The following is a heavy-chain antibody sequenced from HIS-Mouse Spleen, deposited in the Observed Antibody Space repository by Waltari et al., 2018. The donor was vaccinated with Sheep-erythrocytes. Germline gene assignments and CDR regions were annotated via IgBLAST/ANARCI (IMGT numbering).Heavy chain of an antibody. CDR1: GFTFRRYS. CDR2: ISSGSSYI. Sequence: EVQLVESGGGPVKPGGSLSLSCAASGFTFRRYSMNWVGQAPGEGLECVSAISSGSSYIDYADSVKGRFTISRDNAKNSLYLQMNSLRAEDTAVYYCARDTGTDAFDIWGQGTMVTVSS. CDR3: ARDTGTDAFDI. J-gene: IGHJ3*02. V-gene: IGHV3-21*01. D-gene: IGHD1-1*01.